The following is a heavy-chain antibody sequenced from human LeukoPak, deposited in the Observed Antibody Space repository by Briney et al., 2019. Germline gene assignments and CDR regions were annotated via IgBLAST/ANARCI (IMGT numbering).Heavy chain of an antibody. Sequence: SETLSLTCTVSGGSISSSYWSWIRQPPGKELEWIGYIYYSGSTNYNPSLKSRVTMSVDTSKNQFSLKLSSVTAADTAVYYCARDAVGATRRDYFDYWGQGTLVTVSS. CDR1: GGSISSSY. CDR3: ARDAVGATRRDYFDY. CDR2: IYYSGST. V-gene: IGHV4-59*01. J-gene: IGHJ4*02. D-gene: IGHD1-26*01.